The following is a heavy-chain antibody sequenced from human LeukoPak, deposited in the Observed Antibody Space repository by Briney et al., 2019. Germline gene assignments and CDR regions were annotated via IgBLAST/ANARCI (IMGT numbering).Heavy chain of an antibody. CDR3: AKKEDSRGYYYVLDALDY. CDR1: GFTFSSYG. Sequence: SLRLSCAASGFTFSSYGTHWVRQAPGQGLEWVAFIRYDGSNKYYADSLQGRFTISSDNSKNPVYLQMNSLRSEDPAVYYCAKKEDSRGYYYVLDALDYWGQGTLVTVSS. V-gene: IGHV3-30*02. D-gene: IGHD3-22*01. J-gene: IGHJ4*02. CDR2: IRYDGSNK.